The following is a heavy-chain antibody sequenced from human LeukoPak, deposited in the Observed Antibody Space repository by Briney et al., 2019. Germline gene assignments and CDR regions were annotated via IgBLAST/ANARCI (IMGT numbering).Heavy chain of an antibody. CDR2: INSDGSST. V-gene: IGHV3-74*01. CDR1: GFTFSSYW. Sequence: GGSLRLSCAASGFTFSSYWMHWVRQAPGKGLVWVSRINSDGSSTSYADSVKGRFTISRDNAKNTLYLQMNSLRAEDTAVYYCAREWELLPDFDYWGQGTLVTVSS. D-gene: IGHD1-26*01. CDR3: AREWELLPDFDY. J-gene: IGHJ4*02.